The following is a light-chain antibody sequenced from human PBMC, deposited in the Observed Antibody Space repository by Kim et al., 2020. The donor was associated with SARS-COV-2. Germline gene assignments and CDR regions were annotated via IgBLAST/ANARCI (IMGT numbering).Light chain of an antibody. CDR1: QSVSSTF. Sequence: LSPGGRATLSCRASQSVSSTFLAWYQQKPGQAPLLLIYGASTRATGIPDRFSCSGSETDFTLTISRLEPEDFAVYYCQQYDTSRTFGQGTKVDIK. J-gene: IGKJ1*01. V-gene: IGKV3-20*01. CDR2: GAS. CDR3: QQYDTSRT.